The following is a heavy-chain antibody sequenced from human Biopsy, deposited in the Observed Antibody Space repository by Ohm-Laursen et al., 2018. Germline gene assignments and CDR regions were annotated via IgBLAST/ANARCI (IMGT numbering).Heavy chain of an antibody. CDR2: IITVSETA. V-gene: IGHV1-69*01. CDR3: ARFPLGAYDDSGSYRAVEHWYFDL. CDR1: GGAFTNYA. D-gene: IGHD3-22*01. J-gene: IGHJ2*01. Sequence: GSSVKVSCKASGGAFTNYAINWVRQAPGHGLEWMGGIITVSETAGYAERFQGRVTITADVTTTTAYMDLSSLRSEDTAIYYCARFPLGAYDDSGSYRAVEHWYFDLWGRGTLVTVSS.